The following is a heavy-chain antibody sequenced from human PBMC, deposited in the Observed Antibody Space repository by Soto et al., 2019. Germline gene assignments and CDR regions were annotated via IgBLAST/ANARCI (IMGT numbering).Heavy chain of an antibody. D-gene: IGHD3-22*01. V-gene: IGHV3-23*01. CDR3: AKAPQYYYDSSGYPGCYFDY. J-gene: IGHJ4*02. CDR2: ISGSGGST. CDR1: GFTFSSYA. Sequence: AGGSLRLSCAASGFTFSSYAMSWVRQAPGKGLEWVSAISGSGGSTYYADSVKGRFTISRDNSKNTLYLQMNSLRAEDTAVYYCAKAPQYYYDSSGYPGCYFDYWGQGTLVTVSS.